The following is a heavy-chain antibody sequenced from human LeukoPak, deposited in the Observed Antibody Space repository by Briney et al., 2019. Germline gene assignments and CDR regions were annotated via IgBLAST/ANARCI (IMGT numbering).Heavy chain of an antibody. D-gene: IGHD6-13*01. V-gene: IGHV4-34*01. CDR3: VRGELDVDYYYYMDV. CDR2: INHSGST. J-gene: IGHJ6*03. CDR1: GGSFSGYY. Sequence: SETLSLTCAVYGGSFSGYYWSWIRQPPGKGLEWIGEINHSGSTNYNPSLKSRVTISVDTSKNRFSLKLSSVTAADTAVYYCVRGELDVDYYYYMDVWGKGTTVNVSS.